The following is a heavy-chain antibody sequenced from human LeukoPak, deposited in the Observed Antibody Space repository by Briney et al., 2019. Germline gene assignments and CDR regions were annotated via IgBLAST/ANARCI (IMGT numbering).Heavy chain of an antibody. CDR1: GYTFTGYY. D-gene: IGHD3-3*01. CDR3: ARARFSRLSPFDP. J-gene: IGHJ5*02. V-gene: IGHV1-2*02. Sequence: ASVKGSCKASGYTFTGYYMHWVRQAPGQGLEWMGWINPNSGGTNYAQKFQGRVTMTRDTSISTAYMELSRLRSDDTAVYYCARARFSRLSPFDPWGQGTLVTVSS. CDR2: INPNSGGT.